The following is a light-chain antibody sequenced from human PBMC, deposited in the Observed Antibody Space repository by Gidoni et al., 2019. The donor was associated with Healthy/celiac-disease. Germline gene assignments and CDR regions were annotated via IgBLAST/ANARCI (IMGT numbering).Light chain of an antibody. CDR1: QSISSW. V-gene: IGKV1-5*03. CDR2: KAS. Sequence: DIQMTQSPSTLSASVGDRVTITCRASQSISSWLAWYQQKPGKAPKLLIYKASSLESRVPSRFSGSGSGTEFTLTISSLHPDDFATYYCQQYNSYSWTFGQGTKVEIK. J-gene: IGKJ1*01. CDR3: QQYNSYSWT.